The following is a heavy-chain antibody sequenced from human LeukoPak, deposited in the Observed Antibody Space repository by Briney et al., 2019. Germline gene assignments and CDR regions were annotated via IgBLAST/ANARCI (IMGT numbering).Heavy chain of an antibody. CDR1: GGSISSSNYY. CDR2: ISYSGST. CDR3: AGLCRSTSCYPNSFDS. D-gene: IGHD2-2*01. V-gene: IGHV4-39*01. Sequence: SETLSLTCTVSGGSISSSNYYWGWIRQPPGKGLEWIGSISYSGSTYYNPSLKSRVTISVDTSKNQFSLKLSSVTAADTAVYYCAGLCRSTSCYPNSFDSWGQGALVTVS. J-gene: IGHJ4*02.